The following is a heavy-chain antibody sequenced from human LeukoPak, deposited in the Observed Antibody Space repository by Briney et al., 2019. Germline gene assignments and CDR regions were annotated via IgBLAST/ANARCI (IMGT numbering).Heavy chain of an antibody. CDR2: ISAYNGNT. Sequence: ASVKVSCKASGYTFTSYGISWVRQAPGQGLEWMGWISAYNGNTNYAQKLQGRVTMTTDTSTSTAYMELRSLRSDDTAVYYCARARGYGDTAMVFGYWGQGTLVTVSS. J-gene: IGHJ4*02. D-gene: IGHD5-18*01. CDR3: ARARGYGDTAMVFGY. V-gene: IGHV1-18*01. CDR1: GYTFTSYG.